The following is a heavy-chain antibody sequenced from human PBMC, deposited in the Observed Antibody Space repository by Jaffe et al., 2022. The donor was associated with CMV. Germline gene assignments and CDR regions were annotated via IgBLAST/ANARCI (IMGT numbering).Heavy chain of an antibody. J-gene: IGHJ4*02. CDR2: IRSKVNTYAT. D-gene: IGHD2-21*02. CDR1: GFTFSDSA. CDR3: ARPRPAFCGGDCAAECFDF. Sequence: EVQLVESGGGLVQPGGSLKLSCAASGFTFSDSAMHWVRQASGKGLEWVGRIRSKVNTYATAYAASVSGRFTMSRDDSKNTAYLQMDSLKTEDTAVYYCARPRPAFCGGDCAAECFDFWGQGTLVTVS. V-gene: IGHV3-73*02.